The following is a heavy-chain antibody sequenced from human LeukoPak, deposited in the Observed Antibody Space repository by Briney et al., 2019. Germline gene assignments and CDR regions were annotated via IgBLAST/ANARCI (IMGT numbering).Heavy chain of an antibody. J-gene: IGHJ6*02. Sequence: GGSLRLSCAASGFTFSSYAMSWVRQAPGKGLEWVSAISGSGGSTYYADSVKGRFTISRDNSKNTLYLQMNSLRAEDTAVYYCAKVDSGGSGSQNYYYYGMDVWSQATTVTVYS. D-gene: IGHD3-10*01. CDR1: GFTFSSYA. CDR2: ISGSGGST. V-gene: IGHV3-23*01. CDR3: AKVDSGGSGSQNYYYYGMDV.